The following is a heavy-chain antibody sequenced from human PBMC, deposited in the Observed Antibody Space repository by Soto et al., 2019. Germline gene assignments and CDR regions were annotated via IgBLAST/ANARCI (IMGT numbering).Heavy chain of an antibody. CDR2: ISNSGIT. V-gene: IGHV3-11*05. J-gene: IGHJ6*02. CDR1: GFIFSDYY. Sequence: QVQLVESGGGLVKPGGSLRLSCAASGFIFSDYYMTWIRQSPGKGLEWISYISNSGITNYADSVKGRFTISRDNAKNSMYLQMDSLRAEDTAGYYCARENYYKMDVWGQGTTVTVSS. CDR3: ARENYYKMDV.